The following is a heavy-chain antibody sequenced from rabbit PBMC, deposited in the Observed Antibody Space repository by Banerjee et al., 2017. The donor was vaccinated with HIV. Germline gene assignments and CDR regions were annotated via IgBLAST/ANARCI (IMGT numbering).Heavy chain of an antibody. V-gene: IGHV1S40*01. CDR3: ARDWGAYAGHGYATGWLDL. CDR2: MNAGTSGSN. CDR1: GFDFSSNA. J-gene: IGHJ5*01. D-gene: IGHD6-1*01. Sequence: GASLTLTCKASGFDFSSNAMCWVRQAPGEGLEWIGCMNAGTSGSNYYARWAKGRFTISKTSSTTVTLQMTSLTAADTATYFCARDWGAYAGHGYATGWLDLWGPGTLVTVS.